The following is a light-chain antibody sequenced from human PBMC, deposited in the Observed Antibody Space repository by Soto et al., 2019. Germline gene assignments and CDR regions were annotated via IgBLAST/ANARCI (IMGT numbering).Light chain of an antibody. CDR2: RGS. CDR1: QTVSSW. J-gene: IGKJ1*01. V-gene: IGKV1-5*03. CDR3: QQYNSFWT. Sequence: DIQMTQSPSTLSASVGDTVTITCRASQTVSSWLAWYQQKPGKAPKLLVYRGSSLQMGVPSRFSGSRSWTEFTLTISSLQPDYFATYYCQQYNSFWTFGQGTKVEMK.